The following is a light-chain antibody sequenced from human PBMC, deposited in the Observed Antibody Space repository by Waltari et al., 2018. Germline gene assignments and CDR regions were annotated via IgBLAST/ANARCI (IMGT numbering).Light chain of an antibody. CDR2: LGT. CDR1: QSLLHTTGFHY. CDR3: MQTLQSPVT. Sequence: DIVMTQSPLSLPVTPGEPASISCRSSQSLLHTTGFHYLEWYLQRPGQSPQLLIYLGTNRASGVPDRFSGSRSGTDFTLKISSVEAEDFGVYYCMQTLQSPVTFGQGTRLEIK. J-gene: IGKJ5*01. V-gene: IGKV2-28*01.